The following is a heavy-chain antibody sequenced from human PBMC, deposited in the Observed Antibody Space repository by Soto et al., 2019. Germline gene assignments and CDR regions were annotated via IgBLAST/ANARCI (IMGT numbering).Heavy chain of an antibody. CDR2: IYYSGST. D-gene: IGHD2-21*01. Sequence: SETLSLTCTVSGGSISSGGYYWSWIRQHPGKGLEWIGYIYYSGSTYYNPSLKSRVTISVDTSKNQFSLKLSSVTAADTAVYYCVARDRRGDWYFDLWGRGTLVTVSS. CDR1: GGSISSGGYY. CDR3: VARDRRGDWYFDL. V-gene: IGHV4-31*03. J-gene: IGHJ2*01.